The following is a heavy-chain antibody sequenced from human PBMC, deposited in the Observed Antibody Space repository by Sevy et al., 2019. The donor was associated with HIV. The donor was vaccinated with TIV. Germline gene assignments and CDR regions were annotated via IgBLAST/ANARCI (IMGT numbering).Heavy chain of an antibody. V-gene: IGHV3-23*01. D-gene: IGHD3-22*01. CDR3: AKDAYYYNSSGYSLSQWYYGMDV. CDR2: ISGSGGGT. Sequence: GGSLRLSCAASGFTFSSYAMSWVRQAPGKGLEWVSAISGSGGGTYYADSVKGRFTISRDNSKNTLYLQMNSLRAGDSAVYYCAKDAYYYNSSGYSLSQWYYGMDVWGQGTTVTVSS. CDR1: GFTFSSYA. J-gene: IGHJ6*02.